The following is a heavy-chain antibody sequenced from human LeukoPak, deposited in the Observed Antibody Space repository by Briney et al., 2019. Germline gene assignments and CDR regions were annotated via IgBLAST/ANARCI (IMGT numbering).Heavy chain of an antibody. Sequence: GSVKVSCKAPGYTFTGYYIHWVRQAPGQGLEWMGLTNPGGDNTNYAQNFQGRVTMTRDTSASTVYMELSSLRSEDTAIYYCARIRDGYNDAYDIWGQGTVVTVPS. CDR3: ARIRDGYNDAYDI. J-gene: IGHJ3*02. V-gene: IGHV1-46*01. CDR1: GYTFTGYY. CDR2: TNPGGDNT. D-gene: IGHD5-24*01.